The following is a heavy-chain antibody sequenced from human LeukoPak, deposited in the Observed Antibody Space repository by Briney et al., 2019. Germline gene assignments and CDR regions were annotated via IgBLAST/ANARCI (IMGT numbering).Heavy chain of an antibody. Sequence: PSETLSLTCTVSGGSISSYYWSWIRQPAGKGLEWIGRIYTSGSTNYNPSLKSRVTISVDTSKNQFSLKLSSVTPAATPVYSCAGWNYGSGSYYAYNWFDPGGQGTLVTVSS. V-gene: IGHV4-4*07. CDR3: AGWNYGSGSYYAYNWFDP. CDR1: GGSISSYY. D-gene: IGHD3-10*01. J-gene: IGHJ5*02. CDR2: IYTSGST.